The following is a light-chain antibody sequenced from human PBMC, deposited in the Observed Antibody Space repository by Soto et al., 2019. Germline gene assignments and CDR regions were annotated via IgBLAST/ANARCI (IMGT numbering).Light chain of an antibody. CDR1: QSVSSN. CDR2: GAS. V-gene: IGKV3-15*01. J-gene: IGKJ4*01. Sequence: EIVMTQSPATLSVSPGERATLSCRASQSVSSNLAWYQQKPGQAPRLLIYGASTRATGFPARFSASESGTEFTLTISSLQSEDFAVYYCQQYNNWPLTFGGGTKVEIK. CDR3: QQYNNWPLT.